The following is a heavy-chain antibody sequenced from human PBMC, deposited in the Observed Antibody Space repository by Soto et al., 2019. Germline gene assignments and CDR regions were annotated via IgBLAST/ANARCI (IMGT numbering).Heavy chain of an antibody. CDR3: ARVPLHYGDYYYYYYMDV. CDR1: GYTFTSYA. CDR2: MNPNSGNT. D-gene: IGHD4-17*01. Sequence: ASVKVYCKASGYTFTSYAMHWVRQATGQGLEWMGWMNPNSGNTGYAQKFQGRVTMTRNTSISTAYMELSSLRSEDTAVYYCARVPLHYGDYYYYYYMDVWGKGTTVTVSS. V-gene: IGHV1-8*02. J-gene: IGHJ6*03.